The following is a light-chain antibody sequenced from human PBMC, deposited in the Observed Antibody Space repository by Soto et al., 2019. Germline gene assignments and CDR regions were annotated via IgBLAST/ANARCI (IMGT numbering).Light chain of an antibody. CDR2: DAS. CDR1: QSVSSD. Sequence: EIVMTQSPATLSVSPGERATLSCRASQSVSSDLAWYQQEPGQAPRLLSYDASTRATGVPARFSGSGSGTEFTLTISSLQSEDFAVYYCQQYNNWPPTVGQGTKVEIK. J-gene: IGKJ1*01. CDR3: QQYNNWPPT. V-gene: IGKV3-15*01.